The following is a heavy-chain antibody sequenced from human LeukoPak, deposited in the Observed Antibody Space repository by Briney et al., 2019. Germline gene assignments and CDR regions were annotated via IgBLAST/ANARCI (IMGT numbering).Heavy chain of an antibody. D-gene: IGHD2-2*01. CDR1: GGSISSGAYY. CDR3: ARVQDQYCSSTSCYPDAFDI. V-gene: IGHV4-31*03. J-gene: IGHJ3*02. CDR2: IYYSGST. Sequence: SETLSLTCTVSGGSISSGAYYWSWIRQHPGKGLEWIGYIYYSGSTYYNPSLKSRVTISVDTSKNQFSLKLSSVTAADTAVYYCARVQDQYCSSTSCYPDAFDIWGQGTMVTVSS.